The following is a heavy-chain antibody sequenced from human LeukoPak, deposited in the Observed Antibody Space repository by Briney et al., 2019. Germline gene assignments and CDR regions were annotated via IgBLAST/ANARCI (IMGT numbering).Heavy chain of an antibody. Sequence: PSQTLSLTCTVSGGSISSGDNYWSWIRQHPGKGLEWIGYIYYSGDTYYNPSLKSRVTISVDTSKNQFSLKLSSVTAADTAVYYCARAPRDTNSWYYFDYWGQGTLVSVSS. V-gene: IGHV4-31*02. CDR1: GGSISSGDNY. D-gene: IGHD5-18*01. CDR2: IYYSGDT. J-gene: IGHJ4*02. CDR3: ARAPRDTNSWYYFDY.